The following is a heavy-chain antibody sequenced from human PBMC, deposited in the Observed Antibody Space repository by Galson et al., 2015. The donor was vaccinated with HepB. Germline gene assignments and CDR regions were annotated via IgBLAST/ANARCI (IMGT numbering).Heavy chain of an antibody. CDR2: MGRSIDSK. D-gene: IGHD3-10*02. Sequence: SLRLSCATSGVSFNDSYIACIRQSTGKGLQWVSHMGRSIDSKHYADSVRGRFTISRDNTNNSLCLHMNSLRAEDTAVYYCARARRLFGEPIRWGQGTTVTVSS. J-gene: IGHJ6*02. CDR1: GVSFNDSY. V-gene: IGHV3-11*06. CDR3: ARARRLFGEPIR.